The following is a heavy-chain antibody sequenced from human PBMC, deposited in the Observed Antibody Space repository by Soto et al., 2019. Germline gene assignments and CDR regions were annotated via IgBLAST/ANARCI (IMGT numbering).Heavy chain of an antibody. J-gene: IGHJ4*02. CDR1: GFTFSSYG. V-gene: IGHV3-30*18. Sequence: GGSLRLSCAASGFTFSSYGMHWVRQAPGKGLEWVAVISYDGSNKYYADSVKGRFTISRDNSKNTLYLQMNSLRAEDTAVYYCAKDIRYCSGGSRYYFDYWGQGTLVTVSS. CDR3: AKDIRYCSGGSRYYFDY. CDR2: ISYDGSNK. D-gene: IGHD2-15*01.